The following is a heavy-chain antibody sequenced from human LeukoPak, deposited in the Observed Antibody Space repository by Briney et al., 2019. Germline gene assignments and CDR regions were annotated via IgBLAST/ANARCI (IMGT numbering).Heavy chain of an antibody. V-gene: IGHV1-69*13. J-gene: IGHJ6*03. CDR2: IIPILGTA. Sequence: GASVKVSCKASGGTFSSYAISWVRQAPGQGLEWMGGIIPILGTANYAQKFQGRVTITADESTSTAYMELSSLRSEDTAVYYCARESYGDEYYYYYMDVWGKGTTVTISS. CDR1: GGTFSSYA. D-gene: IGHD4-17*01. CDR3: ARESYGDEYYYYYMDV.